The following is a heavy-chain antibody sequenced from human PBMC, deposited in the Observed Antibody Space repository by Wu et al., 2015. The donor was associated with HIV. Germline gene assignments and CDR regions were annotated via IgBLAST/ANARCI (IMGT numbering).Heavy chain of an antibody. Sequence: QVQLVQSGAEVKKPGSSVKVSCKASGGTFSSYAISWVRQAPGQGLEWMGRIIPIFGTANYAQKFQGRVTITADESTSTAYMELSSLRSEDTAVYYCARAVGVVVPAAMPGSENWFDPWGQGTLVTVSS. J-gene: IGHJ5*02. CDR3: ARAVGVVVPAAMPGSENWFDP. V-gene: IGHV1-69*13. D-gene: IGHD2-2*01. CDR1: GGTFSSYA. CDR2: IIPIFGTA.